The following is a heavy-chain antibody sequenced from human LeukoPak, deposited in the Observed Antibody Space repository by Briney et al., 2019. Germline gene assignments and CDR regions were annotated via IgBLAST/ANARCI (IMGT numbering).Heavy chain of an antibody. Sequence: SVKVSCKATGGTFSNYAISWVRQAPGQGLEWMGGIIPIFGTANYAQKFQGRVTITTDESTSTAYMELSSLRSEDTAVYYCAGSYYYDSSGYYSWGQGTLVTVSS. V-gene: IGHV1-69*05. J-gene: IGHJ4*02. D-gene: IGHD3-22*01. CDR2: IIPIFGTA. CDR3: AGSYYYDSSGYYS. CDR1: GGTFSNYA.